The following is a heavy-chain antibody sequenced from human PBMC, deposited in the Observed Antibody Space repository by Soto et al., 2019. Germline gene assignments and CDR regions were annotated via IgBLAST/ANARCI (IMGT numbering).Heavy chain of an antibody. V-gene: IGHV3-21*06. D-gene: IGHD1-20*01. J-gene: IGHJ3*02. CDR2: ISSTTNXX. Sequence: GGFLRLSCAASGFTFTRYSMNWVRQAPGKGLEWVSSISSTTNXXXYVDSVKGRFTILGDSAGNSLFLKMASLRAEDTAVYFCAAYNTSRHAAFDIWGRGTLVTVSS. CDR3: AAYNTSRHAAFDI. CDR1: GFTFTRYS.